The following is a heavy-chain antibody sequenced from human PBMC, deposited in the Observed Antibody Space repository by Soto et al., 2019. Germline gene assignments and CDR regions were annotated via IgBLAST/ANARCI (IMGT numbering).Heavy chain of an antibody. Sequence: SETLSLTCTVSGGSISSSSYYWGWIRQPPGKGLEWIGSIYYSGSTYYNPSLKSRVTISVDTSKNQFSLKLSSVTAADTAVYYCARDRRLTFGGVIAARYFDYWGQGTLVTVSS. J-gene: IGHJ4*02. V-gene: IGHV4-39*02. CDR1: GGSISSSSYY. D-gene: IGHD3-16*02. CDR3: ARDRRLTFGGVIAARYFDY. CDR2: IYYSGST.